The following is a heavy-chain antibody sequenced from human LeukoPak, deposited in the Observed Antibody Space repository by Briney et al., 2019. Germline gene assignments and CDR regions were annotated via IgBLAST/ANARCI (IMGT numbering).Heavy chain of an antibody. Sequence: ASVKVSCKASGYTFTGYSMHWVRQAPGQGLEWMGRINPNSGGTNYAQKFQGRVTMTRDTSISTAYMELSSLRLDDTAVYYCARDPNYHDSSGSIGCNYWGQGTLVTVSS. CDR3: ARDPNYHDSSGSIGCNY. D-gene: IGHD3-22*01. CDR1: GYTFTGYS. J-gene: IGHJ4*02. CDR2: INPNSGGT. V-gene: IGHV1-2*06.